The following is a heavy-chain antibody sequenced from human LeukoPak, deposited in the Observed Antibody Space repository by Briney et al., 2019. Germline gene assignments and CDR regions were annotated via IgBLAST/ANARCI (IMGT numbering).Heavy chain of an antibody. CDR2: ISAYNGNT. V-gene: IGHV1-18*01. Sequence: ASVKVSCKASGYTFTSYDINWVRQAPGQGLEWMGWISAYNGNTNYAQKLQGRVTMTTDTSTSTAYMELRSLRSDDTVVYYCARLYDYSNYKPVQAFDYWGQGTLVTVSS. D-gene: IGHD4-11*01. CDR3: ARLYDYSNYKPVQAFDY. CDR1: GYTFTSYD. J-gene: IGHJ4*02.